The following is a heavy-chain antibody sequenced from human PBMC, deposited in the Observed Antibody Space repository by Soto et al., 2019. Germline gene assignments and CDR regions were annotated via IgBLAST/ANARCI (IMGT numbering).Heavy chain of an antibody. V-gene: IGHV2-70*01. Sequence: GPRGVSPTQTHTLTGNFSGFCLSTRGMCVSWIRQPPGKALEWLALIDWDDDKYYSTSLKTRLTISKDTSKNQVVLTMTNMDPVDTATYYCARGVGDLLWKARPYYFDYWGQGTLVTVSS. CDR2: IDWDDDK. D-gene: IGHD3-10*01. CDR1: GFCLSTRGMC. CDR3: ARGVGDLLWKARPYYFDY. J-gene: IGHJ4*02.